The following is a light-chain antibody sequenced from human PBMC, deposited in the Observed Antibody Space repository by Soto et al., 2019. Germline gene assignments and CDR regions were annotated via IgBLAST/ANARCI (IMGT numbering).Light chain of an antibody. CDR2: DAS. Sequence: DIQMTQSPSTLSASVGDRVTVTCRASQDIGSWLAWYQQKPGQAPTLLIFDASNLEDGVPSRFSAGGSGTEFTLTITSLQPDDFATYYCQQYDTYLGTFGQGTKVEVK. J-gene: IGKJ1*01. CDR1: QDIGSW. CDR3: QQYDTYLGT. V-gene: IGKV1-5*01.